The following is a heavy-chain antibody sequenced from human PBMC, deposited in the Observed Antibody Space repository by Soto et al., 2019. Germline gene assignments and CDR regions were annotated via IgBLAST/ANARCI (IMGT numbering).Heavy chain of an antibody. CDR2: IIPIFGTA. CDR1: GGTFSSYA. J-gene: IGHJ4*02. V-gene: IGHV1-69*01. D-gene: IGHD3-10*01. Sequence: QVQLVQSGAEVKKPGSSVKVSCKASGGTFSSYAISWVRQAPGQGLEWMGGIIPIFGTANYAQKCQGRVTITADESTSTAYMELSSLRSEDTAVYYCARDGVSGGSGIFYFFDYWGQGTLVTVSA. CDR3: ARDGVSGGSGIFYFFDY.